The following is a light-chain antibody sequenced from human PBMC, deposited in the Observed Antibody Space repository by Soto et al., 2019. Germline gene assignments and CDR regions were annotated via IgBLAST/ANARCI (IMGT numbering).Light chain of an antibody. CDR1: QSVSSNY. CDR3: QQYGSSPFT. CDR2: GAS. J-gene: IGKJ3*01. V-gene: IGKV3-20*01. Sequence: EIVLTQSPGTLSLSPGERATLSCRASQSVSSNYLAWYQQKLGQAPRLLIYGASSRATGIPDRFSGSGSGTDFTLTISRLEPEDFAVYYCQQYGSSPFTFGPGIKVDIK.